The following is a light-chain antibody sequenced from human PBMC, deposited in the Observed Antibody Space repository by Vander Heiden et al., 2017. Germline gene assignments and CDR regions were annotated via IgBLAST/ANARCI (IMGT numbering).Light chain of an antibody. CDR3: QQYDNLPYT. CDR2: DAS. V-gene: IGKV1-33*01. CDR1: QDISNY. Sequence: IQMTHPPSSLSASVGDRVTITCQASQDISNYLNWYQQKPGKAPKLLIYDASNLETGAPSRFSGSGSGTDFTFTISSLQPEDIATYYCQQYDNLPYTFGQGTKLEIK. J-gene: IGKJ2*01.